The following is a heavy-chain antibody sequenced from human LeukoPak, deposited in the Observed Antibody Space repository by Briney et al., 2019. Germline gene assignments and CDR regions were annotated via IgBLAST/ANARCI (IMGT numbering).Heavy chain of an antibody. V-gene: IGHV3-74*01. Sequence: GGSLRLSCAASGFTFSNYWMHWVRQAPGKGLVWVSRINSDGINTSYADSVKGRFTISRDNAKNSLYLQMNSLRAEDTAVYYCARAPRPSSFDYWGQGTLVTVSS. CDR1: GFTFSNYW. CDR2: INSDGINT. J-gene: IGHJ4*02. CDR3: ARAPRPSSFDY.